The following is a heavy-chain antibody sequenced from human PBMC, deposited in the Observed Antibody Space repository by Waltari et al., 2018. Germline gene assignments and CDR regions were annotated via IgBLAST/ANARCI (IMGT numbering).Heavy chain of an antibody. Sequence: QVQLQESGPGLVKPSETLSLTCAVSGYSISGGYYWGWIRQPPGKGLEWIGSIYHSGSTYYNPSLKSRVTISVDTSKNQFSLKLSSVTAADTAVYYCARVPTLLFVTTSQFDPWGQGTLVTVSS. CDR3: ARVPTLLFVTTSQFDP. CDR1: GYSISGGYY. D-gene: IGHD4-4*01. CDR2: IYHSGST. J-gene: IGHJ5*02. V-gene: IGHV4-38-2*01.